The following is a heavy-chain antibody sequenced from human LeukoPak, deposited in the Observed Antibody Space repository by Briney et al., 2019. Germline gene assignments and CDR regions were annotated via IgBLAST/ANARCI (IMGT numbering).Heavy chain of an antibody. CDR3: AKASYYYVDY. Sequence: GGSLRLSCAASGFTFSSYAMSWVRQAPGKGLEWVAVISYDGSNKYYAGSVKGRFTISRDNSKNTLYLQMNSLRAEDTAVYYCAKASYYYVDYWGQGTLVTVSS. V-gene: IGHV3-30*18. D-gene: IGHD3-10*01. CDR2: ISYDGSNK. CDR1: GFTFSSYA. J-gene: IGHJ4*02.